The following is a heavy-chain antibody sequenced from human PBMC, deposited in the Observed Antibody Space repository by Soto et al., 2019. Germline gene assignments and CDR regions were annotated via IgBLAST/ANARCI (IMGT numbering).Heavy chain of an antibody. CDR3: AKDLTKPFTIFGVDPVPDY. D-gene: IGHD3-3*01. CDR1: GFTFSSYG. J-gene: IGHJ4*02. Sequence: QPGGSLRLSCAASGFTFSSYGMHWVRQAPGKGLEWVAVISYDGSNKYYADSVKGRFTISRDNSKNTLYLQMNSLRAEDTAVYYCAKDLTKPFTIFGVDPVPDYWGQGTLVTVSS. V-gene: IGHV3-30*18. CDR2: ISYDGSNK.